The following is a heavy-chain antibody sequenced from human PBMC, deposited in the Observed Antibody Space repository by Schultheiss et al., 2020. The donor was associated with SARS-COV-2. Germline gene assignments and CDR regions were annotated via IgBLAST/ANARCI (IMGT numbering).Heavy chain of an antibody. CDR1: GFTFSTYE. J-gene: IGHJ6*02. D-gene: IGHD3-10*01. CDR2: IWYDGSNK. Sequence: GSLRLSCAASGFTFSTYEMNWVRQAPGKGLEWVAVIWYDGSNKYYVDSVKGRFTISRDNSDNTLYLQINSVRAEDTAVYYCARDRRRITMVRGGMDVWGQGTTVTV. V-gene: IGHV3-33*08. CDR3: ARDRRRITMVRGGMDV.